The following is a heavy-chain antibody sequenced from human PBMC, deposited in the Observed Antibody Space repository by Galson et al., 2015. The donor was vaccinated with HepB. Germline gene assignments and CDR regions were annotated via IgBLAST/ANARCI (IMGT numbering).Heavy chain of an antibody. CDR2: ISYDGRNK. CDR1: GFTFSSYG. CDR3: ARGGAFEYSSSSTPRDYFYYYMDV. V-gene: IGHV3-30*03. J-gene: IGHJ6*03. D-gene: IGHD6-6*01. Sequence: SLRLSCAASGFTFSSYGMHWVRQAPGKGLEWVAVISYDGRNKYYVDSVKGRFTISRDNSNNTLYLQMNSLRAEDTAMYYCARGGAFEYSSSSTPRDYFYYYMDVWGEGTTVTVSS.